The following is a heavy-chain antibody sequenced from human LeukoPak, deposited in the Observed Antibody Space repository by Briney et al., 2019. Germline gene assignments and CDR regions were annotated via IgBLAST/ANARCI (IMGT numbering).Heavy chain of an antibody. D-gene: IGHD1-1*01. CDR2: INHSGST. CDR3: ANRLLRSGTSAFDI. J-gene: IGHJ3*02. Sequence: SETLSLTCTVSGGSISSYYWSWFRQPAGKGLEWIGEINHSGSTNYNPSLKSRVTISVDTSKNQFSLRLTSVTAADTALYFCANRLLRSGTSAFDIWGLGTVVVVSS. V-gene: IGHV4-59*08. CDR1: GGSISSYY.